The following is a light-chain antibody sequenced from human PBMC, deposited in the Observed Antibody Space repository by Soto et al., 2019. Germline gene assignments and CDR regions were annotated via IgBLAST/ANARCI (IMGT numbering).Light chain of an antibody. V-gene: IGLV2-14*01. CDR2: EVN. J-gene: IGLJ1*01. Sequence: QSVLTQPASVSGSPGRSITISCTGTSSDVGGYDYVSWYQLHPGKAPKLMVLEVNNRPSGVSYRFSGSKSGNTASLTISGLQAEDEADYFCSSYSISTAYLFGTGTKVTVL. CDR3: SSYSISTAYL. CDR1: SSDVGGYDY.